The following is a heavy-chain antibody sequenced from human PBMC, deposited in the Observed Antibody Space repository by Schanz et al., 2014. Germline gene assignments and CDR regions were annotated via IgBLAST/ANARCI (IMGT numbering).Heavy chain of an antibody. CDR1: GSINSYY. Sequence: QVQLQESGPGLVKPSETLSLNCRISGSINSYYWSWIRQPPGKGLEWIGYISYSGRTNYNPSLRSRVPISLDRSRTQFSLNMRTVTAADTAIYYCARRIAARSGVGYDYHYGMDVWGQGTTVIVSS. J-gene: IGHJ6*02. CDR3: ARRIAARSGVGYDYHYGMDV. V-gene: IGHV4-59*01. CDR2: ISYSGRT. D-gene: IGHD6-6*01.